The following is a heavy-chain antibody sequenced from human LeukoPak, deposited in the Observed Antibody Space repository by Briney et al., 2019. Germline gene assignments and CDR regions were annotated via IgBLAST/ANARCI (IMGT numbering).Heavy chain of an antibody. CDR2: ISRRSDFI. CDR1: GFTFSGDS. CDR3: ARLAPSYYDFWSGYWSTEDYYYYYGMDV. J-gene: IGHJ6*02. D-gene: IGHD3-3*01. Sequence: PGRSLRLSCAASGFTFSGDSMNWVRQAPGKGLEWVSSISRRSDFIFYADSVKGRFTVSRDNAKNSLYLQMNSLRAEDTAVYYCARLAPSYYDFWSGYWSTEDYYYYYGMDVWGQGTTVTVSS. V-gene: IGHV3-21*01.